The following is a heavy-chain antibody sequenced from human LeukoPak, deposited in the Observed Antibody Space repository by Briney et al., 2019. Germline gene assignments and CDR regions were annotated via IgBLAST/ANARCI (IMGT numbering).Heavy chain of an antibody. J-gene: IGHJ4*02. Sequence: PSETLSLTCIVSGDSVSSGSSYWSWLRQPPGKGLEWIGYVYYSGSTNYNPSLKSRVTISVDTSKNQFSLILISVTAADTAVYHCARGGCSGGSCREGYFDYWGQGTLVTVSS. CDR1: GDSVSSGSSY. V-gene: IGHV4-61*01. CDR3: ARGGCSGGSCREGYFDY. CDR2: VYYSGST. D-gene: IGHD2-15*01.